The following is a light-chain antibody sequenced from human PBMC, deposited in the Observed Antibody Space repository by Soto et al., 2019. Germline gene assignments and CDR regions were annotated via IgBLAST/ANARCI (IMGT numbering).Light chain of an antibody. Sequence: QSALAQPPSASGSPGHSVTISCAGTSSDVGGYDYVSWYQQHPGKAPKLIIYEVSKRPSGVPDRFSGSKSGNTASLTVSGLQAEDGADYYCSSYEGSDNYVFGTGTKVTVL. V-gene: IGLV2-8*01. CDR1: SSDVGGYDY. CDR3: SSYEGSDNYV. J-gene: IGLJ1*01. CDR2: EVS.